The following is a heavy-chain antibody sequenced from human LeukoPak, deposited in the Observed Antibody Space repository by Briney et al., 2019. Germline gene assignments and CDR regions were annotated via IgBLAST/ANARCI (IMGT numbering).Heavy chain of an antibody. CDR1: GFTFSSYG. Sequence: GGSLRLSCAASGFTFSSYGMSWVRQAPGKGLEWVSAISGSGGSTYYADSVKGRFTISRDNSKNTLYLQMNSLRAEDTAVYYCANEGYYGSGSYSVFDYWGQGTLVTVSS. CDR3: ANEGYYGSGSYSVFDY. V-gene: IGHV3-23*01. D-gene: IGHD3-10*01. CDR2: ISGSGGST. J-gene: IGHJ4*02.